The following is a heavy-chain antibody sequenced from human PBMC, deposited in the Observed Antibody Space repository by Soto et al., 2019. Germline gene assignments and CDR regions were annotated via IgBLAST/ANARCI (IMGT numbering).Heavy chain of an antibody. CDR2: IYHSGST. V-gene: IGHV4-30-2*01. Sequence: SETLSLTCAVSGGSIISGGYSFVCIRQPPWNGLEWIGYIYHSGSTYYNPSLKSRVTISVDRSKNQFSLKLSSVTAADTAVYYCARVMGYCSGGSCSGFNWFDPWGQGTLVTVSS. D-gene: IGHD2-15*01. J-gene: IGHJ5*02. CDR1: GGSIISGGYS. CDR3: ARVMGYCSGGSCSGFNWFDP.